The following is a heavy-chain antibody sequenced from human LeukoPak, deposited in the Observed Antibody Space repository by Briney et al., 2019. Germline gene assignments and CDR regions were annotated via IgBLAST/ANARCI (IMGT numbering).Heavy chain of an antibody. D-gene: IGHD2-15*01. CDR2: ISSSGSAI. Sequence: GGSLRLSCAASGFTFSDYYMSWIRQAPGKGLEWISYISSSGSAIYYADSVKGRLTISRDNAKNSLYLQMNSLRAEDTAVYYCARGYCSGGSCYIFDYWGQGTLVTVSS. V-gene: IGHV3-11*04. J-gene: IGHJ4*02. CDR3: ARGYCSGGSCYIFDY. CDR1: GFTFSDYY.